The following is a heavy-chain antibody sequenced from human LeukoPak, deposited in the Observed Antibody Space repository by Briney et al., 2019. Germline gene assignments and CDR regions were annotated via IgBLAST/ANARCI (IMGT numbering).Heavy chain of an antibody. CDR2: ISDNGGTT. V-gene: IGHV3-23*01. Sequence: PGGSLRLSCTASGFTFSSSAMRWVRQAPGKGLEWLSTISDNGGTTYYADSVKGRFTISRDNSKNTLYLQMNSLRAEDTAVYYCARGRYYDYVWGSPVFDYWGQGTLVTVSS. CDR3: ARGRYYDYVWGSPVFDY. J-gene: IGHJ4*02. CDR1: GFTFSSSA. D-gene: IGHD3-16*01.